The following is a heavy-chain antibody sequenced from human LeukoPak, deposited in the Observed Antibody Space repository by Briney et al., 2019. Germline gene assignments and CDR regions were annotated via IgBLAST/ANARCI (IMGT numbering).Heavy chain of an antibody. Sequence: SETLSLTCAVSGGSISSGGYSWSWIRQPPGKGLEWIGYIYYSGSTYYNPSLKSRVTISVDTSKNQFSLKLSSVTAADTAVYYCARWGFYSSSWGDAFDIWGQGTMVTVSS. D-gene: IGHD6-13*01. CDR1: GGSISSGGYS. CDR3: ARWGFYSSSWGDAFDI. V-gene: IGHV4-30-4*07. J-gene: IGHJ3*02. CDR2: IYYSGST.